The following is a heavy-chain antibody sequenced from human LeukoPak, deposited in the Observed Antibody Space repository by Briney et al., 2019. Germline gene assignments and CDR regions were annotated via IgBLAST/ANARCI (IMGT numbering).Heavy chain of an antibody. V-gene: IGHV3-30*02. J-gene: IGHJ6*03. CDR3: AKDFAAGLWYYYMDV. D-gene: IGHD6-25*01. CDR1: GFTFSSCG. CDR2: IRYDGSNK. Sequence: GGSLRLSCAASGFTFSSCGMHWVRQAPGKGLEWVAFIRYDGSNKYYADSVKGRFTISRDNSKNTLYLQMNSLRAEDTAVYYCAKDFAAGLWYYYMDVWGKGTTVTVSS.